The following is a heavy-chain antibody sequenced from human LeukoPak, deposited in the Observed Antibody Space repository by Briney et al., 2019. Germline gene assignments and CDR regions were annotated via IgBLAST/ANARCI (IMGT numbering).Heavy chain of an antibody. V-gene: IGHV3-21*01. CDR3: AGGGYYYGSGSSFDY. D-gene: IGHD3-10*01. CDR2: ISSSSSYI. Sequence: GGSLRLSCAASGFTFSSYSMNWVRQAPGKGLEWVSSISSSSSYIYYADSVKGRFTISRDNAKNSLYLQMNSLRAEDTAVYYCAGGGYYYGSGSSFDYWGQGTLVTVSS. J-gene: IGHJ4*02. CDR1: GFTFSSYS.